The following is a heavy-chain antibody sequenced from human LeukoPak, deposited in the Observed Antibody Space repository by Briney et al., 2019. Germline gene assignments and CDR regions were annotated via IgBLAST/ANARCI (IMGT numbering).Heavy chain of an antibody. D-gene: IGHD3-10*01. CDR1: GGSFSSYY. CDR2: INHSGST. Sequence: SETLSLTCAVYGGSFSSYYWSWIRQPPRNGREWIGEINHSGSTNYNPSLKSRVTISVDTSKNQFSLKLSSVTAADTAVYYCARVIVRRRPYNDYWGQGTLVTVSS. V-gene: IGHV4-34*01. J-gene: IGHJ4*02. CDR3: ARVIVRRRPYNDY.